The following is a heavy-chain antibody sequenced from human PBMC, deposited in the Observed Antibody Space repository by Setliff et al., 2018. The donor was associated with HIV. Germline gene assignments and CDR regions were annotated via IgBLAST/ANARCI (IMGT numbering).Heavy chain of an antibody. CDR3: ARESPDGLDY. Sequence: SETLSLTCTVSGGSISSHCWSWIRQSPGKALEWIGSIFSDGATYYNPSLSSRVTISWDTSRNQFYLELRSVSAADTAVYFCARESPDGLDYWGQGTLVTVSS. CDR1: GGSISSHC. D-gene: IGHD2-8*01. V-gene: IGHV4-59*05. CDR2: IFSDGAT. J-gene: IGHJ4*02.